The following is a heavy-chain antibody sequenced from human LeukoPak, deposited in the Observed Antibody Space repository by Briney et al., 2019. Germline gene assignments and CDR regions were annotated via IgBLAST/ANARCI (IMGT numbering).Heavy chain of an antibody. Sequence: GALRLSCAASGFTFSSYSMNWVRQAPGKGLEWVSSISSSSSYIYYADSVKGRFTISRDNAKNSLYLQMNSLRAEDTAVYYCARVQSSGWYGPKYYFDYWGQGTLVTVSS. J-gene: IGHJ4*02. CDR2: ISSSSSYI. CDR1: GFTFSSYS. V-gene: IGHV3-21*01. CDR3: ARVQSSGWYGPKYYFDY. D-gene: IGHD6-19*01.